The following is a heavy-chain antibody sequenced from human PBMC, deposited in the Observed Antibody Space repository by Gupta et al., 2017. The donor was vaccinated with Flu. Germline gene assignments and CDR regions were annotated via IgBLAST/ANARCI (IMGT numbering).Heavy chain of an antibody. CDR1: GFSFRNYG. V-gene: IGHV3-30*18. CDR3: AEDCKCKHNTYGINV. D-gene: IGHD2-21*01. Sequence: QEQVVESGGGVVQPGWSLRLSCSASGFSFRNYGMHWVRQAPGKGPEWVAVTAYDGSSKNYAVVVYGRFTISRDNSNNTLYLEMNSPTSETKAVYYCAEDCKCKHNTYGINV. J-gene: IGHJ6*01. CDR2: TAYDGSSK.